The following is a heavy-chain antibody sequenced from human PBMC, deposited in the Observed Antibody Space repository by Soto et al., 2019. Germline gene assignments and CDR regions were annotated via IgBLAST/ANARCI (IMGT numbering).Heavy chain of an antibody. CDR2: ISAYNGNT. J-gene: IGHJ6*02. CDR3: ARDAYSSSWLDYYYYGMDV. CDR1: GYTLTSYG. D-gene: IGHD6-13*01. Sequence: GASVKVSCKASGYTLTSYGISWVRQAPGQGLEWMGWISAYNGNTNYAQKLQGRVTMTTDTSTSTAYMELRSLRSDDTAVYYCARDAYSSSWLDYYYYGMDVWGQGTTVTVSS. V-gene: IGHV1-18*04.